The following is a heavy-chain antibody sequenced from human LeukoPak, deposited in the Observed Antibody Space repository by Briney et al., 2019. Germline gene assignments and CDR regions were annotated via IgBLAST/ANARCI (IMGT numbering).Heavy chain of an antibody. CDR1: GFSFDDYY. J-gene: IGHJ4*02. CDR3: TSMTSGHDY. Sequence: PSETLSLTCAVSGFSFDDYYLSWVRQTPGKGLEWIGEINHSGYTNDSPSLKSRVTLSIDTSRKQFSLNLMSVTVAETGFYYCTSMTSGHDYWGQGTLVTVSS. D-gene: IGHD2-21*02. CDR2: INHSGYT. V-gene: IGHV4-34*01.